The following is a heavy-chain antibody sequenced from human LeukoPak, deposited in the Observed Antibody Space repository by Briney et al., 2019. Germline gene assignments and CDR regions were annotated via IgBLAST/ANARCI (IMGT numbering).Heavy chain of an antibody. CDR3: ARDIGSAYRNGLYYCFGMDV. CDR1: GYTFTGYY. CDR2: INPNSGDT. V-gene: IGHV1-2*03. J-gene: IGHJ6*02. D-gene: IGHD5-18*01. Sequence: LGASVKVSCKASGYTFTGYYMHWVRQAPGQGLEWMGWINPNSGDTNYAQKFQGRVTMTRDTSISTAYVELSRLRSDDTAVYYCARDIGSAYRNGLYYCFGMDVWGQGTTVTISS.